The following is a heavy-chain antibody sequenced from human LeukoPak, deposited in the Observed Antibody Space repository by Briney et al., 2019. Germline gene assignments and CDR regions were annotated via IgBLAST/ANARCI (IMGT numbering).Heavy chain of an antibody. Sequence: GGSLRLSCAASGFTFSSYSMNWVRQAPGKGLEWVSSISSSSSYIYYADSVKGRFTISRDNSKNTLYLQMNSLRAEDTAVYYCARALHHYDSSGYRISYYFDYWGQGTLVTVSS. J-gene: IGHJ4*02. V-gene: IGHV3-21*01. CDR1: GFTFSSYS. D-gene: IGHD3-22*01. CDR3: ARALHHYDSSGYRISYYFDY. CDR2: ISSSSSYI.